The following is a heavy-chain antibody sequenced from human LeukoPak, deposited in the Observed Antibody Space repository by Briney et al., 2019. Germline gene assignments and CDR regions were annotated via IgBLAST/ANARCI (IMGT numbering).Heavy chain of an antibody. Sequence: ASVKVSCKASGYTFTSYDINWVRQATGQGLEWMGWMNPNSGNTGYAQKFQGRVTMTRNTSISTAYMELSSLRSEDTAVYYCAKSYPRKDHRDVVVPAASYSSSWGLGTLVTVSS. V-gene: IGHV1-8*01. J-gene: IGHJ5*02. CDR2: MNPNSGNT. D-gene: IGHD2-2*01. CDR1: GYTFTSYD. CDR3: AKSYPRKDHRDVVVPAASYSSS.